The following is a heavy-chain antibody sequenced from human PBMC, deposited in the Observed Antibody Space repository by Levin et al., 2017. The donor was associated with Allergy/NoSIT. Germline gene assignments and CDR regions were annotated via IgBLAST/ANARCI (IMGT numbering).Heavy chain of an antibody. CDR1: GFTFSSYG. CDR2: IWYDGSNK. V-gene: IGHV3-33*01. D-gene: IGHD1-26*01. Sequence: GGSLRLSCAASGFTFSSYGMHWVRQAPGKGLEWVAVIWYDGSNKYYADSVKGRFTISRDNSKNTLYLQMNSLRAEDTAVYYCARDRVVGATPDFDYWGQGTLVTVSS. J-gene: IGHJ4*02. CDR3: ARDRVVGATPDFDY.